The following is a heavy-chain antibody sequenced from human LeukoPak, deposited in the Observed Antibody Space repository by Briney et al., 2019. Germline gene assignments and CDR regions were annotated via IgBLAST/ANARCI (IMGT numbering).Heavy chain of an antibody. V-gene: IGHV4-39*07. CDR3: ARETGSSSQDAFDI. CDR1: GGSIRSSSYY. D-gene: IGHD6-6*01. J-gene: IGHJ3*02. CDR2: IYYSGST. Sequence: SETLSLTCTVSGGSIRSSSYYWGWIRQPPGKGLEWIGSIYYSGSTYYNPSLESRVTISVDTSKNQFSLNLSSVTAADTAVYYCARETGSSSQDAFDIWGQGTVVTVSS.